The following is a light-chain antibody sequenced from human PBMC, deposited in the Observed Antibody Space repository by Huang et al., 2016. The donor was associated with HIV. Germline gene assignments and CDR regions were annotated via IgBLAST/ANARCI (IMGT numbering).Light chain of an antibody. J-gene: IGKJ1*01. CDR2: GSS. CDR1: QNVTNDY. CDR3: QQYSTSHWT. V-gene: IGKV3-20*01. Sequence: EIVLTQSPDTLSLSPGERGALSCRASQNVTNDYLAWYQQKSGQAPRLLIYGSSGRATGVPVRFGGSGFGAEFILTIDRLEPEDFASYYCQQYSTSHWTFGPGTKLEVK.